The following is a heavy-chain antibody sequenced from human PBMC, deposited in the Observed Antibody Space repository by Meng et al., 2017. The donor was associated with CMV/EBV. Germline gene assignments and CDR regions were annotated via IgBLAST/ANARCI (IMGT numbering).Heavy chain of an antibody. V-gene: IGHV4-39*07. CDR2: IYYSGST. D-gene: IGHD3-3*01. Sequence: SETLSLTCTVSGGSISSSSYYWGWIRQPPGKGLEWIGSIYYSGSTYYNPSLKSRVTISVDTSKNQFSLKLSSVTAADTAVYYCARGVYDFWSGYYPKYYFDYWGQGTLVTVSS. CDR1: GGSISSSSYY. CDR3: ARGVYDFWSGYYPKYYFDY. J-gene: IGHJ4*02.